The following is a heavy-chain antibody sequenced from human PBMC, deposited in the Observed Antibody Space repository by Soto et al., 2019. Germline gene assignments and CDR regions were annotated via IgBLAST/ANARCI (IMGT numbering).Heavy chain of an antibody. D-gene: IGHD4-4*01. V-gene: IGHV1-18*01. J-gene: IGHJ6*03. Sequence: ASVKVSCMASGYTFTSYGISWVRQAPGQGLEWMGWISAYNGNTNYAQKLQGRVTMTTDTSTSTAYMELRSLRSDDTAVYYCERSKHAPIYYYYYMDVWGKGTTVTVSS. CDR3: ERSKHAPIYYYYYMDV. CDR1: GYTFTSYG. CDR2: ISAYNGNT.